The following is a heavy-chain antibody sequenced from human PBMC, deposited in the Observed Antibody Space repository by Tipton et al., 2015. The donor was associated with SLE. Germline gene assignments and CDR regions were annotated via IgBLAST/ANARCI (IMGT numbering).Heavy chain of an antibody. CDR1: GGSISSYY. CDR3: ARGGESGSYVY. Sequence: TLSLTCTVSGGSISSYYWSWIRQPPGKGLEWIGYIYYSGSTIYNPSLKSRVTISVDTSKNQFSLKLSSVTAADTAVCYCARGGESGSYVYWGQGTLVTVSS. V-gene: IGHV4-59*08. J-gene: IGHJ4*02. CDR2: IYYSGST. D-gene: IGHD1-26*01.